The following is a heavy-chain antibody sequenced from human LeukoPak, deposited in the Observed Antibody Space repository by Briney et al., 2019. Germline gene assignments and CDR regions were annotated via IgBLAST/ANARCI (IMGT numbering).Heavy chain of an antibody. J-gene: IGHJ4*02. CDR2: ISYDGSNK. CDR1: GFTFSSYA. V-gene: IGHV3-30*04. Sequence: GRSLRLSCAASGFTFSSYAMHWVRQAPGKGVEGVAVISYDGSNKYYADSVKGRFTISRDNSKNTLYLQMNSLRAEDTAVYYCARDQGYCSGGSCYFFHFDYWGQGTLVTVSS. CDR3: ARDQGYCSGGSCYFFHFDY. D-gene: IGHD2-15*01.